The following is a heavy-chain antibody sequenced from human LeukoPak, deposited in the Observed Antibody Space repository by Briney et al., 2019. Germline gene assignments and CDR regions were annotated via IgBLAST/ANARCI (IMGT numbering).Heavy chain of an antibody. V-gene: IGHV5-51*01. CDR1: GYIFTSYL. CDR2: IYPGDSDT. Sequence: GESLKISCKGSGYIFTSYLIGWVRQMPGKGPEWMGIIYPGDSDTRYSPSFQGQVTISADKSISTAYLQWISLKASDTAMYYCARRGGYNYGYFDYWGQGTQVTVSS. D-gene: IGHD5-18*01. CDR3: ARRGGYNYGYFDY. J-gene: IGHJ4*02.